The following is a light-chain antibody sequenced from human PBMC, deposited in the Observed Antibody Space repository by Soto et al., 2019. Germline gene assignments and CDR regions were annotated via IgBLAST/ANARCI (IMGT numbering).Light chain of an antibody. CDR2: EVS. CDR1: TIDFYTYNY. Sequence: QTVVTQPASVSGSPGQSITISCTGATIDFYTYNYVSWYQQHPGKAPRLLIYEVSNRPSGVSPRFSGSKSGNTASLTISGLQAEDEADYYCSSYVSTSTLGVFGGGTKLTVL. CDR3: SSYVSTSTLGV. J-gene: IGLJ3*02. V-gene: IGLV2-14*01.